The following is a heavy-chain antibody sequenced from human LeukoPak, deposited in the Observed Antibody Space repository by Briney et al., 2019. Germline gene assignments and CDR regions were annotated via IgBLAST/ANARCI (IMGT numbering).Heavy chain of an antibody. J-gene: IGHJ3*02. CDR3: ASSKRRIAARRGVWGAFDI. D-gene: IGHD6-6*01. Sequence: PSETLSLTCAVYGGSFSGYYWSWIRQPPGKGLEWIGEINHSGSTNYNPSLKSRVTISVDTSKNQFSLKLGSVTAADTAVYYCASSKRRIAARRGVWGAFDIWGQGTMVTVSS. CDR1: GGSFSGYY. V-gene: IGHV4-34*01. CDR2: INHSGST.